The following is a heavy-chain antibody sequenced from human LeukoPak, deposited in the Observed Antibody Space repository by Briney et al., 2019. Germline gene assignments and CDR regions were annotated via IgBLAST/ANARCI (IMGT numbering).Heavy chain of an antibody. CDR3: ARDLWDLRFGERTNWYFDL. CDR2: IYTSGST. CDR1: GGSISSYY. D-gene: IGHD3-10*01. Sequence: SETLSLTCTVSGGSISSYYWSWIRQPAGQGLEWIGRIYTSGSTNYNPSLKSRVTMSVDTSKNQFSLKLSSVAAADTAVYYCARDLWDLRFGERTNWYFDLWGRGTLVTVSS. V-gene: IGHV4-4*07. J-gene: IGHJ2*01.